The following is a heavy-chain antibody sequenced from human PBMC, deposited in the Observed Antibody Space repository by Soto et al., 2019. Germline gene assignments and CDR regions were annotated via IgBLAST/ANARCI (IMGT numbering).Heavy chain of an antibody. V-gene: IGHV3-30*18. CDR1: GFTLSSYG. Sequence: QLVESGGGVVQPGTSLRLSCVASGFTLSSYGMHWVRQAPGKGLEWVAAISYDGDDQYYGDSVRGRFTISRDNSESTVYLQMNSLRADDTGVYYCAKDRGNIAVAAITGGGDFNIWGRGTRVAVSS. J-gene: IGHJ3*02. D-gene: IGHD6-19*01. CDR3: AKDRGNIAVAAITGGGDFNI. CDR2: ISYDGDDQ.